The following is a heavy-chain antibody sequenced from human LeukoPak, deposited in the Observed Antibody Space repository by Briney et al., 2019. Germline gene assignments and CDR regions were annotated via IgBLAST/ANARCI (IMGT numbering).Heavy chain of an antibody. V-gene: IGHV1-69*05. J-gene: IGHJ3*02. CDR3: ASGTYYDFWSGYSNDAFDI. CDR2: IIPIFGTA. Sequence: VASVKVSCKASGGTFSSYAISWVRQAPGQGLEWVGRIIPIFGTANYAQKFQGRVTITTDESTSTAYMELSSLRSEDTAVYYCASGTYYDFWSGYSNDAFDIWGQGTMVTVSS. CDR1: GGTFSSYA. D-gene: IGHD3-3*01.